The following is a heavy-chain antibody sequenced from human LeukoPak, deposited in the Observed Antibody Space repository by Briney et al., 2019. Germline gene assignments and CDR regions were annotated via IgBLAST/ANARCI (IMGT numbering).Heavy chain of an antibody. Sequence: GGSLRLSCAASGFTFSSYGMHWVRQAAGKGLEWVSIISGSGGRTYYADSVKGRFTISRDNSKNTLYLQVNSLRAEDTAVYYCAKALYDSSGYQYFDYWGQGTLVTVSS. D-gene: IGHD3-22*01. J-gene: IGHJ4*02. CDR1: GFTFSSYG. V-gene: IGHV3-23*01. CDR2: ISGSGGRT. CDR3: AKALYDSSGYQYFDY.